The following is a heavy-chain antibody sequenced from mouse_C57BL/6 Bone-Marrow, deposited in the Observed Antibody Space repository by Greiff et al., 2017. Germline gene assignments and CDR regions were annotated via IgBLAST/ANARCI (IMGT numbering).Heavy chain of an antibody. CDR1: GFNIKDDY. Sequence: EVQLQESGAELVRPGASVKLSCTASGFNIKDDYMHWVKQRPEQGLEWIGWIDPENGDTEYASKFQGKATITADTSSNTAYLQLSSLTSEDTAVYYCTTTAHYFDCWGQGTTLTVSS. CDR3: TTTAHYFDC. J-gene: IGHJ2*01. CDR2: IDPENGDT. D-gene: IGHD1-2*01. V-gene: IGHV14-4*01.